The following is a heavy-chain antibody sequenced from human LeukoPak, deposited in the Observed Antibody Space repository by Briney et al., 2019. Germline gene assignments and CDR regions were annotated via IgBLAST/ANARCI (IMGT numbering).Heavy chain of an antibody. D-gene: IGHD3/OR15-3a*01. CDR3: AKRDFYYFDS. CDR2: IRYDGSNK. Sequence: GGSLRLSCAASGFTFSSYGMHWVRRAPGKGLEWVAFIRYDGSNKYYADSVKGRFTISRDNSKNTLYLQMNSLRAEDTAVYYCAKRDFYYFDSWGQGTLVTVSS. CDR1: GFTFSSYG. J-gene: IGHJ4*02. V-gene: IGHV3-30*02.